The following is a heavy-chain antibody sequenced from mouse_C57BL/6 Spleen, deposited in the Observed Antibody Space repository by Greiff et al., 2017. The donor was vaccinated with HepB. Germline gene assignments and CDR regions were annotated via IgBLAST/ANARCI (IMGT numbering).Heavy chain of an antibody. D-gene: IGHD1-1*01. CDR1: GYAFTNYL. V-gene: IGHV1-54*01. CDR3: ARGRPYGSSSYYAMDY. Sequence: QVHVKQSGAELVRPGTSVKVSCKASGYAFTNYLIEWVKQRPGQGLEWIGVINPGSGGTNYNEKFKGKATLTADKSSSTAYMQLSSLTSEDSAVYFCARGRPYGSSSYYAMDYWGQGTSVTVSS. J-gene: IGHJ4*01. CDR2: INPGSGGT.